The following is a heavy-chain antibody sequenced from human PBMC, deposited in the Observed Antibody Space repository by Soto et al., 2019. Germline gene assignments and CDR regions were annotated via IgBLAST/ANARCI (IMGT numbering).Heavy chain of an antibody. CDR3: GRQAALWEKVDF. V-gene: IGHV3-74*01. CDR1: GFTFAKYW. J-gene: IGHJ1*01. CDR2: IDTDGTTQ. D-gene: IGHD3-10*01. Sequence: GGSLRLSCVVSGFTFAKYWMHWVRQAPGKGLVWVARIDTDGTTQTYADSVEGRFTISRDNAKNTLYLHMNSLRAEDTAVYYCGRQAALWEKVDFRGNGTPVTVSS.